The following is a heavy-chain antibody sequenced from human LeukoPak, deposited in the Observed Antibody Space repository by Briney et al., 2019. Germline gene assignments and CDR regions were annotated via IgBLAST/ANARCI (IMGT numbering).Heavy chain of an antibody. CDR1: GFTISSYA. CDR2: ISDSGGST. V-gene: IGHV3-23*01. CDR3: AREGGGSYGGSDI. D-gene: IGHD1-26*01. J-gene: IGHJ3*02. Sequence: GGSLRLSCAASGFTISSYAMSWVRQAPGKGLEWVSGISDSGGSTYYADSVKGRFTISRDNSKNTLYLQMNSLRVEDAAVYYCAREGGGSYGGSDIWGQGTMVTVSS.